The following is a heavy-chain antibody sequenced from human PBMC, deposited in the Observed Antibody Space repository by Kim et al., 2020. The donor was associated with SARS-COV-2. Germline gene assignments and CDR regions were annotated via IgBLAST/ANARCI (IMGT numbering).Heavy chain of an antibody. V-gene: IGHV1-46*01. J-gene: IGHJ5*02. CDR3: ARSGGNDFNWFDP. D-gene: IGHD3-3*01. Sequence: SSQNVQGRVTMTRDTSTSTVYMELSSLRSEDTAVYYCARSGGNDFNWFDPWGQGTLVTVSS.